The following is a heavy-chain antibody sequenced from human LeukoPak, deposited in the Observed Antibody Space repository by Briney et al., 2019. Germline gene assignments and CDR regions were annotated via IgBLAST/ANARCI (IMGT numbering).Heavy chain of an antibody. CDR1: GFTFSNHA. Sequence: GGSLRLSCVASGFTFSNHAMNWVRQAPGKGLEWVSSISANGINTYYADSVKGRFTISRDNSKNTLYLQMNSLRAEDAAVYYCAGRITAASTYYFDYWGQGTLVPVSS. CDR3: AGRITAASTYYFDY. V-gene: IGHV3-23*01. J-gene: IGHJ4*02. D-gene: IGHD6-25*01. CDR2: ISANGINT.